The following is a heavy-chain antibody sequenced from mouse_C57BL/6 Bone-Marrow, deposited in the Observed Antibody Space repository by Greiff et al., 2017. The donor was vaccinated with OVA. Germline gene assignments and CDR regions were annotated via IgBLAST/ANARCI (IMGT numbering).Heavy chain of an antibody. Sequence: VQLQQPGTELVKPGASVKLSCKASGYTFTSYWIHWVKQRPRQGLEWIGNFTPSHGGTNYNEKFKSKATLTVDKSSSTAYMQLSSLTSEDSAVYYCERWRGNYVSWFADWGKGTLVTVSA. CDR2: FTPSHGGT. CDR3: ERWRGNYVSWFAD. CDR1: GYTFTSYW. D-gene: IGHD2-1*01. V-gene: IGHV1-53*01. J-gene: IGHJ3*01.